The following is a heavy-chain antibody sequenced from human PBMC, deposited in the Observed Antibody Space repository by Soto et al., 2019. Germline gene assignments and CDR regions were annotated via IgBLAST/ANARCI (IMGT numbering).Heavy chain of an antibody. J-gene: IGHJ4*02. CDR1: GYTFTVYY. D-gene: IGHD1-26*01. CDR3: ARGLAKGGGSAGFDY. Sequence: ASVKVSCKAPGYTFTVYYIHWVRQAPGQGLEWMGWINPKSGGTMYPQKFQGRVTMTWDTSISTAYMALTRLRSDDTAVYYCARGLAKGGGSAGFDYWGQGTLVTVSS. CDR2: INPKSGGT. V-gene: IGHV1-2*02.